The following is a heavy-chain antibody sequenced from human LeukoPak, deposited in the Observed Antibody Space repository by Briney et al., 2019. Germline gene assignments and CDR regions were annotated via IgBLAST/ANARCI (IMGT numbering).Heavy chain of an antibody. CDR1: GFTFSSYW. CDR2: INSDGSST. V-gene: IGHV3-74*01. J-gene: IGHJ3*02. Sequence: GGSLRLSCAASGFTFSSYWMHWVRQAPGKGLVWVSRINSDGSSTSYADSVKGRFTISRDNAKNTLYMQMNSLRDEDTAVYSCARVGRGNRDFDIWGTGTMVTVSS. CDR3: ARVGRGNRDFDI. D-gene: IGHD3-10*01.